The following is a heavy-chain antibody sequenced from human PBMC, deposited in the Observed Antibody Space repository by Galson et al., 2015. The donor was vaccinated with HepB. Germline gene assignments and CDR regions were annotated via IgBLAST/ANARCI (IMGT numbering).Heavy chain of an antibody. V-gene: IGHV3-9*01. CDR1: GFTFDDYA. CDR3: AKSSIVGVHDAFDI. D-gene: IGHD1-26*01. J-gene: IGHJ3*02. CDR2: ISWNSGSI. Sequence: SLRLSCAASGFTFDDYAMHWVRQAPGKGLEWVSGISWNSGSIGYADSVKGRFTISRDNAKNSLYLQMNSLRAEDTALYYCAKSSIVGVHDAFDIWGQGTMVTVSS.